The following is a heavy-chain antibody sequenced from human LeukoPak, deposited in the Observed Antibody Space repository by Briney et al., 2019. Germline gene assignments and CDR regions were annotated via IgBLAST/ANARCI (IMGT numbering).Heavy chain of an antibody. J-gene: IGHJ3*02. CDR2: IYYSGST. CDR1: GGSISSSSYY. Sequence: SETLSLTCTVSGGSISSSSYYWGWIRQPPGKGLEWIGSIYYSGSTYYNPSLKSRVTISVDTSKNQFSLKLSSVTAADTAVYYCAFYHVAFWSGYPDAFDIWGQGTMVTVSS. CDR3: AFYHVAFWSGYPDAFDI. D-gene: IGHD3-3*01. V-gene: IGHV4-39*01.